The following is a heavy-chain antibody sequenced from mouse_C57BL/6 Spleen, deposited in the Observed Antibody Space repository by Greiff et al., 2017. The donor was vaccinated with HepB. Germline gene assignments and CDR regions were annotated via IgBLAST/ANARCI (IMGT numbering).Heavy chain of an antibody. CDR3: ARGYDAY. V-gene: IGHV1-26*01. CDR2: INPNNGGT. D-gene: IGHD2-2*01. CDR1: GYTFTDYY. J-gene: IGHJ3*01. Sequence: VQLQQSGPELVKPGASVKISCKASGYTFTDYYMNWVKQSHGKSLEWIGDINPNNGGTSYNQKFKGKATLTVDKSSSTAYMELRSLTSEDSAVYYCARGYDAYWGQGTLVTVSA.